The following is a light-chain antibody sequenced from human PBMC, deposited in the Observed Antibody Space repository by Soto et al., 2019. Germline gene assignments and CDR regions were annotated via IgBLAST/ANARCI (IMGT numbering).Light chain of an antibody. J-gene: IGKJ3*01. CDR1: QTVSDMY. CDR3: QHYGTSAL. CDR2: AS. V-gene: IGKV3-20*01. Sequence: EIVLTQSPGTLSLSPGERATLSCRASQTVSDMYLAWYQQKPGQAPRLLIYASNRATGIPDRFSGSGSGTDFTLTMGRLEPEDFAVYYCQHYGTSALFGPGTKVDIK.